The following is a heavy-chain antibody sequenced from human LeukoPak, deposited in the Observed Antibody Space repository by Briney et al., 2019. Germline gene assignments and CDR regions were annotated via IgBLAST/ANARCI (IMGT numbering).Heavy chain of an antibody. Sequence: ASVKVCCKASGYTFTGYYMHWVRQAPGQGLEWMGWVNPNSGGTNYAQKFQGRVTMTRDTSISTAYMELSRLRSDDTAVYYCARADVVVTANCFDYWGQGTLVTVSS. D-gene: IGHD2-21*02. J-gene: IGHJ4*02. CDR1: GYTFTGYY. V-gene: IGHV1-2*02. CDR3: ARADVVVTANCFDY. CDR2: VNPNSGGT.